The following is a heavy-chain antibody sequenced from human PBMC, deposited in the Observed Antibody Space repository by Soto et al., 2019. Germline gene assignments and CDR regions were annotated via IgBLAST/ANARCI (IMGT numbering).Heavy chain of an antibody. V-gene: IGHV1-8*01. CDR2: MNPNSGNT. CDR1: GYTFTSYD. Sequence: ASVKVSCKASGYTFTSYDINWVRQATGQGLEWMGWMNPNSGNTGYAQKFQGRVNMTRNTSISTAYIELSSLRSEDTAVYYCARGYSNYYYYYMDVWGKGTTVTVSS. CDR3: ARGYSNYYYYYMDV. J-gene: IGHJ6*03. D-gene: IGHD4-4*01.